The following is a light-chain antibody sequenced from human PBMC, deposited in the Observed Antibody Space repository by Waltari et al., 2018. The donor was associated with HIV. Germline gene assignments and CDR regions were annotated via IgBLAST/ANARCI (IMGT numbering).Light chain of an antibody. V-gene: IGLV2-14*01. CDR2: DVV. Sequence: QSALTQPASVSGSPGQSITISCTGTDTDHYDVSWYQHRPGEAPNVIIFDVVNRPSVVSNRFSGSRSGYTAFLTISGLLAEDEADYFCTSYISSAIPVFGGGTKVTVL. CDR1: DTDHYD. CDR3: TSYISSAIPV. J-gene: IGLJ2*01.